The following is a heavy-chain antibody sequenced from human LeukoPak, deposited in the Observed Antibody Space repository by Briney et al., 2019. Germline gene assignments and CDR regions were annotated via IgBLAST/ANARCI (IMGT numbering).Heavy chain of an antibody. V-gene: IGHV3-23*01. CDR2: ISSSGGRT. Sequence: GGSLRLSCAASGFTFSSYAMSWVRQAPGKGLEWVSAISSSGGRTSYADSVRGRFTISRDNSKNTLYLQMNSLRAEDTAVYYCARGLPFDCRGVAAENDSFDIWGQGIMVTVSS. CDR1: GFTFSSYA. D-gene: IGHD2-15*01. CDR3: ARGLPFDCRGVAAENDSFDI. J-gene: IGHJ3*02.